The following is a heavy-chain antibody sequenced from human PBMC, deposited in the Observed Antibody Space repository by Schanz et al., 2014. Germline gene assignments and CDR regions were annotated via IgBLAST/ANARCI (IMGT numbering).Heavy chain of an antibody. CDR1: RLTFANED. J-gene: IGHJ3*01. Sequence: EVQMVESGGGLVKPGGSLILSCAASRLTFANEDIHWVRQAPGKGLEWVSDISDSGDSTHYADSVKGRFTISRDNAKNSLFLQMNSLSAEDTGVYYCARGREVGAKIFDVWGRGTMXTVSS. CDR2: ISDSGDST. CDR3: ARGREVGAKIFDV. V-gene: IGHV3-21*05. D-gene: IGHD2-2*01.